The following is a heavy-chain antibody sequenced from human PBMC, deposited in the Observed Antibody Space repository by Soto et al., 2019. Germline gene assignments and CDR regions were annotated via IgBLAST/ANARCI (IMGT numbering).Heavy chain of an antibody. D-gene: IGHD2-2*01. J-gene: IGHJ6*02. CDR3: ARDRMKAVPAATYYYYYGMDV. Sequence: GGSLRLSCAASGFTFSSYAMHWVRQAPGKGLEWVAVISYDGSNKYYADSVKGRFTISRDNSKNTLYLQMNSLRAEDTAVYYCARDRMKAVPAATYYYYYGMDVWGQGTTVTV. V-gene: IGHV3-30-3*01. CDR1: GFTFSSYA. CDR2: ISYDGSNK.